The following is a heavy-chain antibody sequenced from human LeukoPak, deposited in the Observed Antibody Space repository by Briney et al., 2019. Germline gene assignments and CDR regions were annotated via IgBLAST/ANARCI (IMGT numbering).Heavy chain of an antibody. CDR2: ISSSGSTI. J-gene: IGHJ6*02. Sequence: GGSLRLSCAASGFTFSDYYMNWIRQAPGKGLEWVSYISSSGSTIYYAASVKGRFTISRDNAKNSLYLQMNSLRAEDTAVYYCASNIKYYYYGMGVWGQGTTVTVSS. V-gene: IGHV3-11*01. CDR1: GFTFSDYY. CDR3: ASNIKYYYYGMGV.